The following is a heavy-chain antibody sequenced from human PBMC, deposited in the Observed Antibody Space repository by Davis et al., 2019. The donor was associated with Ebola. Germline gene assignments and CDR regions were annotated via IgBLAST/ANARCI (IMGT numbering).Heavy chain of an antibody. Sequence: GGSLRLSCAVSGGSISSSNWWSWVRQPPGKGLEWVANIKQDGSEKYYVDSVKGRFTISRDNAKNSLYLQMNSLRAEDTAVYYCARDGVENWFDPWGQGTLVTVSS. J-gene: IGHJ5*02. CDR3: ARDGVENWFDP. CDR1: GGSISSSNW. CDR2: IKQDGSEK. V-gene: IGHV3-7*03. D-gene: IGHD3-10*01.